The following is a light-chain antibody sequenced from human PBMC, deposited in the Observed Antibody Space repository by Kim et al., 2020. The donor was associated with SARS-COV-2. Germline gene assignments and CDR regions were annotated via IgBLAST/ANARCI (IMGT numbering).Light chain of an antibody. Sequence: DIQMTQSPSSLSASVGDSVTITCRASQGISNSLAWYQQKPGKAPKLLVYLAYKLESGVPSRFSGSGSGTDYTLIISSLQPEDFATYYCQQYHSTPWTFGHGTKVDIK. CDR3: QQYHSTPWT. CDR2: LAY. V-gene: IGKV1-NL1*01. CDR1: QGISNS. J-gene: IGKJ1*01.